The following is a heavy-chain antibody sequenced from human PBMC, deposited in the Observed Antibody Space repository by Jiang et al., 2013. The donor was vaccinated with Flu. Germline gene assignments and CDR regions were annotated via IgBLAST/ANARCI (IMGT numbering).Heavy chain of an antibody. V-gene: IGHV3-48*01. J-gene: IGHJ6*02. CDR2: ISSSSTTI. D-gene: IGHD4-11*01. Sequence: EVSGEGVGTSRGGPVRLSCVASGFTFSTYALNWVRQAPGKGLEWVSYISSSSTTIFYADSVKGRFTISRDNARNSLHLQMNSLRAEDTAVYYCALQPIFGVDGWGQGTTVTVSS. CDR3: ALQPIFGVDG. CDR1: GFTFSTYA.